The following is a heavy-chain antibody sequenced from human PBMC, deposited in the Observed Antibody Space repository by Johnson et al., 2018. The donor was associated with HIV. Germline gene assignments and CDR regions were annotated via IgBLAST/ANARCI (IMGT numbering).Heavy chain of an antibody. J-gene: IGHJ3*01. CDR1: GFTFSSYG. V-gene: IGHV3-30*18. Sequence: QVQLMESGGGVVQPGRSLRLSCAASGFTFSSYGMHWVRQAPGKGLEWVAAISYDGTNKNFADSVKGRFTISRDNSKKTLYLQMNSLRAEDTALYYCAKDQGYWGDDAFDVWGQGTLVIVYS. D-gene: IGHD7-27*01. CDR3: AKDQGYWGDDAFDV. CDR2: ISYDGTNK.